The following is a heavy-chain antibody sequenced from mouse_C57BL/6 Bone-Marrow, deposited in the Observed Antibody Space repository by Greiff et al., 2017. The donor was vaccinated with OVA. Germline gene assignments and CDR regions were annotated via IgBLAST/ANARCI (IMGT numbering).Heavy chain of an antibody. D-gene: IGHD1-1*01. CDR3: ARYYYGWFYAVDY. Sequence: DVMLVESGGGLVQPGGSLSLSCAASGFTFTDYYMSWVRQPPGKALEWLGVIRNKANGYTTEYSASVKGRFTISRDNSQSILYLQMNALRAEDSATYYCARYYYGWFYAVDYWCQGTSVTVSA. J-gene: IGHJ4*01. V-gene: IGHV7-3*01. CDR2: IRNKANGYTT. CDR1: GFTFTDYY.